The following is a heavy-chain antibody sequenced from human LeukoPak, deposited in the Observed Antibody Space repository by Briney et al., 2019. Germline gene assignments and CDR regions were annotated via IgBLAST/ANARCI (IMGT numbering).Heavy chain of an antibody. Sequence: PGGSLRLSCAASGFSFNSDWMDWVRQAPGKGLEWVANINHDSTENNYSDSVKGRFTISRDNAQNSLYLQLNGLRVEDTAVYYCTRRLDDWGQGTLVTVSS. D-gene: IGHD3-16*01. V-gene: IGHV3-7*01. CDR2: INHDSTEN. J-gene: IGHJ4*02. CDR3: TRRLDD. CDR1: GFSFNSDW.